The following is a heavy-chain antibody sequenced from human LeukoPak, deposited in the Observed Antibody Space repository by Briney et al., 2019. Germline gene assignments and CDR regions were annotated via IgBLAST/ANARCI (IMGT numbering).Heavy chain of an antibody. D-gene: IGHD2-2*01. CDR3: AKGPHIVVVPAAHFDY. CDR2: IVEDGSQK. V-gene: IGHV3-7*01. CDR1: GFTFSSCW. Sequence: PGGSLRLSCAASGFTFSSCWMTWVRQAPGKGLEWVASIVEDGSQKYYVDSVKGRFTISRDNSKNTLYLQMNSLRAEDTAVYYCAKGPHIVVVPAAHFDYWGQGTLVTVSS. J-gene: IGHJ4*02.